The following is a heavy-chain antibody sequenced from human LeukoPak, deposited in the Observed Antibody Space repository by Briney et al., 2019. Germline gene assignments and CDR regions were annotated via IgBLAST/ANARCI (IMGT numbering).Heavy chain of an antibody. CDR3: ASGYMYGGDF. D-gene: IGHD5-18*01. Sequence: PGGSLRLSCAASGFTFSSYEMHWVRQAPGKGLEWVSHISSSGSNTHYTDSVKGRFTISRDNARNSLYMQMNSLRAEDTAVYYCASGYMYGGDFWGQGTLVTVSS. CDR1: GFTFSSYE. CDR2: ISSSGSNT. J-gene: IGHJ4*02. V-gene: IGHV3-48*03.